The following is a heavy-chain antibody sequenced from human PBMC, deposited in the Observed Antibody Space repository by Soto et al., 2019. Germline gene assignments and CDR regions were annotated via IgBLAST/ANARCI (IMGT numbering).Heavy chain of an antibody. CDR2: IDPSDSQT. J-gene: IGHJ4*02. V-gene: IGHV5-10-1*01. D-gene: IGHD3-22*01. Sequence: PWEPLQISSKGSGYSFAGYWITWVRQKPGKGLEWMGRIDPSDSQTYYSPSFRGHVTISVTKSITTVFLQWSSLRASDTAMYYCARQIYDSDTGPNFQYYFDSWGQGTPVTVSS. CDR3: ARQIYDSDTGPNFQYYFDS. CDR1: GYSFAGYW.